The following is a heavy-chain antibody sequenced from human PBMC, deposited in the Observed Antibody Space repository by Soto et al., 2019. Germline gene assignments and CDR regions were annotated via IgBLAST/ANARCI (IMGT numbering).Heavy chain of an antibody. D-gene: IGHD3-10*01. Sequence: EVQLVESGGGLVQPGGSLRLSCAASGFTFSDYYMEWVRQAPGKGLEWVGRTRNKANSYATDYAASVKGRFTISRDDSKNSLSLQMNSLKTEDTAVYYCVRDAGPGLGVDWGQGTLVTVSS. CDR1: GFTFSDYY. CDR2: TRNKANSYAT. CDR3: VRDAGPGLGVD. V-gene: IGHV3-72*01. J-gene: IGHJ4*02.